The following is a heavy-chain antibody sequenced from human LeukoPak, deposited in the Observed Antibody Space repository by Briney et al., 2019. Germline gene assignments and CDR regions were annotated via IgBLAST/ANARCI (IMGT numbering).Heavy chain of an antibody. V-gene: IGHV1-2*02. CDR1: GYTFINNW. J-gene: IGHJ6*03. Sequence: RASVKVSCKASGYTFINNWMHWVRQAPGQGLEWMGWINPNSGGTNYAQKFQGRVTMTEDTSTDTAYMELSSLRSEDTAVYYCATVSGSGGSLHYYYMDVWGKGTTVTVSS. CDR3: ATVSGSGGSLHYYYMDV. CDR2: INPNSGGT. D-gene: IGHD2-15*01.